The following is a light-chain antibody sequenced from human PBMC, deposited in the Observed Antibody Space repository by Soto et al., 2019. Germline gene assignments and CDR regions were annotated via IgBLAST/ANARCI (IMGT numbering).Light chain of an antibody. CDR1: QSISNW. V-gene: IGKV1-5*01. J-gene: IGKJ5*01. CDR3: QHYETYPIT. CDR2: DAS. Sequence: DIRMTQSPSTLSASVGDRVTITCRASQSISNWLAWYQQKPGKAPRLLIYDASSLESGVASRFSGSAFGTEFSLTISSLQPDDFATYYCQHYETYPITFGQGTRLEI.